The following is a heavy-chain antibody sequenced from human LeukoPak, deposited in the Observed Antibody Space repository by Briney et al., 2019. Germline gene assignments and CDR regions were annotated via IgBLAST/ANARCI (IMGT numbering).Heavy chain of an antibody. V-gene: IGHV3-49*04. CDR1: GFTFGDYA. CDR2: IRSKAYGGTT. Sequence: GRSLRLSCTASGFTFGDYAMSWVRQAPGKGLEWVGFIRSKAYGGTTEYAASVKGRFTISRDDSKSNAYLQMNSLKTEDTAVYYCTRHSIPIVVVPAAHDYWGQGTLVTVSS. J-gene: IGHJ4*02. D-gene: IGHD2-2*01. CDR3: TRHSIPIVVVPAAHDY.